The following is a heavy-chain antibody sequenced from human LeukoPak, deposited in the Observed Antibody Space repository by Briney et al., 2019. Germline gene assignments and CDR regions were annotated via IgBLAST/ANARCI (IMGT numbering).Heavy chain of an antibody. J-gene: IGHJ6*02. CDR1: GFTFSNAW. Sequence: PGGSLRLSCAASGFTFSNAWMSWVRQAPGKGLEWVGRINSKTDGGTTDYAATVKGRFTISRDDSQNTLYLQMNSLKTEDTAVYYCTTDLPPPGLRFYGMDVWGQGTTVTVSS. CDR2: INSKTDGGTT. V-gene: IGHV3-15*01. CDR3: TTDLPPPGLRFYGMDV.